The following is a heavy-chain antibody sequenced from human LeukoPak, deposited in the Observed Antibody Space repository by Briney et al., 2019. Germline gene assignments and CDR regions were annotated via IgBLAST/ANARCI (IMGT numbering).Heavy chain of an antibody. J-gene: IGHJ4*02. CDR1: GFIFSNYG. Sequence: QTGGSLRLSCAASGFIFSNYGFHWVRQAPGKGLEWVALIWSDGSKKYYTDSVKGRFTISRDDSKNTLFPQMNSLRAEDMAVYYCARGLDYGDYFDCWGQGTLVTVSP. CDR2: IWSDGSKK. CDR3: ARGLDYGDYFDC. V-gene: IGHV3-33*01. D-gene: IGHD4-17*01.